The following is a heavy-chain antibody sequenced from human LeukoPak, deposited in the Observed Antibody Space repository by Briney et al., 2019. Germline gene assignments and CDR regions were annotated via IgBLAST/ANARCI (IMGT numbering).Heavy chain of an antibody. CDR1: GFTFSSYS. CDR2: ISSSSSTI. CDR3: ARSLVVGATYPYH. V-gene: IGHV3-48*01. J-gene: IGHJ5*02. Sequence: LPGGSLRLSCAASGFTFSSYSMNWVRQAPGKGLEWVSYISSSSSTIYYADSVKGRFTISRDNAKNSLYLQLNSLRAEDTAVYYCARSLVVGATYPYHWGQETLVTVSS. D-gene: IGHD1-26*01.